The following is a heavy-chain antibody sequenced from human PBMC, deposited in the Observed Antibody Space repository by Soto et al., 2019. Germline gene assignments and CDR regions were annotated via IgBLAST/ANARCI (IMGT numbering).Heavy chain of an antibody. CDR1: GFTFSSYG. V-gene: IGHV3-30*18. J-gene: IGHJ1*01. D-gene: IGHD3-10*01. Sequence: GGSLRLSCAASGFTFSSYGMHWVRQAPGKGLEWVAVISYDGSNKYYADSVKGRFTISRDNSKNTLYLQMNSLRAEDTAVYYCAKDAGFPNEYFQHWGQGTLVTVSS. CDR3: AKDAGFPNEYFQH. CDR2: ISYDGSNK.